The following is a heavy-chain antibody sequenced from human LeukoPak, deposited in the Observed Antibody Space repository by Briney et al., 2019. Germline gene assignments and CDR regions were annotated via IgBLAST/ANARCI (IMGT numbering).Heavy chain of an antibody. Sequence: SQTLSLTCAISGDSVSSNSAAWNWIRQSPSRGLEWLGRTYYRSKWYNDYAVSVKSRTTINPDTSKNQFSLQLNSVTPEDTAVYYCARDRIVAVAGNENWFDPWGQGTLVTVSS. J-gene: IGHJ5*02. V-gene: IGHV6-1*01. CDR2: TYYRSKWYN. D-gene: IGHD6-19*01. CDR3: ARDRIVAVAGNENWFDP. CDR1: GDSVSSNSAA.